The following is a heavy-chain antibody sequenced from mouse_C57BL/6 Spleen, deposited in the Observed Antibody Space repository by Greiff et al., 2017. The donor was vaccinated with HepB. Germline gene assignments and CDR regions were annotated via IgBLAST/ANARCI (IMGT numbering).Heavy chain of an antibody. V-gene: IGHV1-39*01. D-gene: IGHD1-1*01. CDR2: INPNYGTT. CDR1: GYSFTDYN. J-gene: IGHJ2*01. CDR3: ARGYYGSRGGYFDY. Sequence: EVKLMESGPELVKPGASVKISCKASGYSFTDYNMNWVKQSNGKSLEWIGVINPNYGTTSYNQKFKGKATLTVDQSSSTAYMQLNSLTSEDSAVYYGARGYYGSRGGYFDYWGQGTTLTVSS.